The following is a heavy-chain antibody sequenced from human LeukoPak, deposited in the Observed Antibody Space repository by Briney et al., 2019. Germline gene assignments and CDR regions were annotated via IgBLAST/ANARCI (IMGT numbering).Heavy chain of an antibody. D-gene: IGHD4-17*01. CDR3: AKAIDYGDFSDY. CDR2: IRYDGSNK. Sequence: GGSLRLSCAASGFTFSSYGMHWVRQAPGRGLEGVAFIRYDGSNKYYPDSVKGRFPISRDNSKNTLYLQMNSLRAEDTAVYYCAKAIDYGDFSDYWGQGTLVTVSS. CDR1: GFTFSSYG. V-gene: IGHV3-30*02. J-gene: IGHJ4*02.